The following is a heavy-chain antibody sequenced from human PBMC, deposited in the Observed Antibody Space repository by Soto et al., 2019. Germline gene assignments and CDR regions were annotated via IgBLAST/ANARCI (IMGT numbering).Heavy chain of an antibody. Sequence: EVQLMESGGGLVQPGGSLRLSCAASEFSFSSYALNWVRQAPGKGLEWVSAISATGTTTYYADSVKGRFTISRDNSKRTLFLQMDSLSPEDTAVYYCATYSSPFDYWGQGTLVTVPS. J-gene: IGHJ4*02. CDR2: ISATGTTT. CDR3: ATYSSPFDY. D-gene: IGHD6-13*01. V-gene: IGHV3-23*01. CDR1: EFSFSSYA.